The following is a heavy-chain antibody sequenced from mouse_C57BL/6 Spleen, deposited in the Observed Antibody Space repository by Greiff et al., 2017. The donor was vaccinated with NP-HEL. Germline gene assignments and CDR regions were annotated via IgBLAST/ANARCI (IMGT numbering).Heavy chain of an antibody. J-gene: IGHJ4*01. V-gene: IGHV5-4*01. CDR1: GFTFSSYA. D-gene: IGHD2-1*01. Sequence: EVKLQESGGGLVKPGGSLKLSCAASGFTFSSYAMSWVRQTPEKRLEWVATISDGGSYTYYPDNVKGRFTISRDNAKNNLYLQMSHLKSEDTAMYYCARDRRNFYAMDYWGQGTSVTVSS. CDR3: ARDRRNFYAMDY. CDR2: ISDGGSYT.